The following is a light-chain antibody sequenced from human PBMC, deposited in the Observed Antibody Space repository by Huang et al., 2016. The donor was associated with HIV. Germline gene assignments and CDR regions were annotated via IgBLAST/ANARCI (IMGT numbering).Light chain of an antibody. CDR2: DAS. CDR1: QGIRNP. CDR3: QQFNHYPLT. J-gene: IGKJ4*01. Sequence: QLTQSPSSLSASVGDRVTITCRASQGIRNPLAWYQQKPGKAPKLLIYDASSFQTGAPSRFSGSGSGTDFTLTISSLQPEDCATYYCQQFNHYPLTFGGGTKVEIE. V-gene: IGKV1D-13*01.